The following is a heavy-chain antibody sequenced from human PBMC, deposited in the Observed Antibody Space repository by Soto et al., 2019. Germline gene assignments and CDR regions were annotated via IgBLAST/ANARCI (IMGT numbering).Heavy chain of an antibody. CDR2: INPNSGGT. CDR3: ESVHGTTQYGMDV. D-gene: IGHD1-7*01. V-gene: IGHV1-2*04. J-gene: IGHJ6*02. Sequence: QVQLVQSGAEVKKPGASVKVSCKASGYTFTGYYMHWVRQAPGQGLEWMGWINPNSGGTNYAQKFQGWVTMTRDTSNSTAYMELSRRRSDDTAVYYCESVHGTTQYGMDVWGQGTTVTVSS. CDR1: GYTFTGYY.